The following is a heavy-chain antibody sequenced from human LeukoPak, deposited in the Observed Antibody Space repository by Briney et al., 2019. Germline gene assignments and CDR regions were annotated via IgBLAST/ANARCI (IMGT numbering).Heavy chain of an antibody. CDR2: IYYSGST. D-gene: IGHD3-10*01. CDR3: AKRWFGELGFDY. Sequence: SETLSLTCTVSGGSISSSSYYWGWIRQPPGKGLEWNGSIYYSGSTYYNPSLKSRVTISVDTSKNQFSLKLSSVTAADTAVYYCAKRWFGELGFDYWGQGTLVTVSS. CDR1: GGSISSSSYY. J-gene: IGHJ4*02. V-gene: IGHV4-39*01.